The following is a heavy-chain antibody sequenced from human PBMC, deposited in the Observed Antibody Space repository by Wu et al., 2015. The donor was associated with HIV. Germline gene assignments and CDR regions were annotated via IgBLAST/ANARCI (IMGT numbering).Heavy chain of an antibody. Sequence: QVQLVQSEAEVKKPGSSVKVSCKASGGTLSSYSFSWVRQAPGQGLEWMGRIIPIIGTANYAQKFQGRVTITADDSTTTAYMEVTSLRSEDTAVYYCARDTSFCGGDCEYYYGMDVWGQGTTVTVSS. V-gene: IGHV1-69*11. CDR1: GGTLSSYS. CDR2: IIPIIGTA. CDR3: ARDTSFCGGDCEYYYGMDV. J-gene: IGHJ6*02. D-gene: IGHD2-21*02.